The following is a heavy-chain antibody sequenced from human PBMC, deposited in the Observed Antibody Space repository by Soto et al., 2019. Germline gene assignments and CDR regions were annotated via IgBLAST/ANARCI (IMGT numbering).Heavy chain of an antibody. J-gene: IGHJ4*02. D-gene: IGHD3-22*01. CDR2: VSTNNADT. Sequence: GASVKVSCKTSGYTFTAYGLAWLRQAPGQRPEWMGWVSTNNADTNYAQKFQGRVTMTTDRSTTTTYMELRSLRSDDTAVYYCARELNTDSSAYYSSAYRGQATLFTVSS. V-gene: IGHV1-18*01. CDR1: GYTFTAYG. CDR3: ARELNTDSSAYYSSAY.